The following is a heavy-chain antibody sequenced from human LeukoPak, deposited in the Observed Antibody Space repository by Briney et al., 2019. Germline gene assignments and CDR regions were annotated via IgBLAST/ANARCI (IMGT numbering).Heavy chain of an antibody. CDR2: ISSSSSYI. Sequence: GGSLRLSCAASGFTFSNYHINWVRQAPGKGLEWVSSISSSSSYIYYADSVKGRFTISRENAKNSLYLQMNSLRAGDTAVYYCARGYGAPEVGMDVWGQGTTVTVSS. CDR1: GFTFSNYH. V-gene: IGHV3-21*01. J-gene: IGHJ6*02. D-gene: IGHD4-17*01. CDR3: ARGYGAPEVGMDV.